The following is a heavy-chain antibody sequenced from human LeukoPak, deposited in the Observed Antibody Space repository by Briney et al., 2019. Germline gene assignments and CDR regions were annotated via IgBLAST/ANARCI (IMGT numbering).Heavy chain of an antibody. CDR1: GGSITSYY. D-gene: IGHD2-15*01. Sequence: SETLSLTCTVSGGSITSYYWSWIRQPPGKGLEWIGYIYYSGSTNYNTSLKSRVTISVDTSKNQFSLKLSSVTAADTAVYYCARTYCSGGSCHPSFDYWGQGTLVTVSS. V-gene: IGHV4-59*01. CDR2: IYYSGST. CDR3: ARTYCSGGSCHPSFDY. J-gene: IGHJ4*02.